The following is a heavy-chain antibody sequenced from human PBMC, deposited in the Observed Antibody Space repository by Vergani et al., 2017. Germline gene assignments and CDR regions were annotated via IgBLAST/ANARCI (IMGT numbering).Heavy chain of an antibody. V-gene: IGHV3-23*04. CDR2: ISGSGGST. D-gene: IGHD3-3*01. Sequence: EVQLVESGGGLVQPGGSLRLSCAASGFTFSSYAMSWVRQAPGKGLEWVSAISGSGGSTYYADSVKGRFTISRDNSKNTLYLQMNSLRAEDTAVYYCAKVDYDFWSGYYSFDYWGQGTLVTVSS. J-gene: IGHJ4*02. CDR3: AKVDYDFWSGYYSFDY. CDR1: GFTFSSYA.